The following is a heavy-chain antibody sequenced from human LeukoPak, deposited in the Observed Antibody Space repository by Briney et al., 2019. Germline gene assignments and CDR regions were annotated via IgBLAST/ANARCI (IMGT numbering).Heavy chain of an antibody. CDR3: AKIRSSSSSWYERFVARFDY. V-gene: IGHV3-20*04. CDR2: INWNGGST. J-gene: IGHJ4*02. Sequence: GGSLRLSCAASGFTFDDYGMSWVRQAPGKGPEWVSGINWNGGSTGYADSVKGRFTISRDNAKNSLYLQMNSLRAEDTAVYYCAKIRSSSSSWYERFVARFDYWGQGTLVTVSS. CDR1: GFTFDDYG. D-gene: IGHD6-13*01.